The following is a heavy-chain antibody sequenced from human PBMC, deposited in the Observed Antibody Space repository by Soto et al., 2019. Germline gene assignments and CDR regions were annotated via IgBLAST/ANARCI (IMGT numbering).Heavy chain of an antibody. CDR3: ARERARPWFDY. Sequence: GESLKISCAASGFTFSSYAMHWVRQAPGKGLEWVAVISDVGRSKYYADSVKGRFTISRDNSKNTLYLQMNSLRAEDTAVYYCARERARPWFDYWGQGTLVTVSS. J-gene: IGHJ4*02. V-gene: IGHV3-30*04. D-gene: IGHD6-6*01. CDR2: ISDVGRSK. CDR1: GFTFSSYA.